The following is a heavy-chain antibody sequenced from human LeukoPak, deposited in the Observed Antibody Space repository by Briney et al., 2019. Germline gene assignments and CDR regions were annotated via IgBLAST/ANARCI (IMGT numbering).Heavy chain of an antibody. V-gene: IGHV1-2*02. Sequence: ASVKVSCKGSGYTFTGYYMHWVRQAPGQGLEWMGWINPNSGGTNYAQKFQGRVTMTRDTSISTAYMELSRLRSDDTAVYYCARVVTIFGVVTLFDYWGQGTLVTVSS. D-gene: IGHD3-3*01. CDR2: INPNSGGT. CDR1: GYTFTGYY. CDR3: ARVVTIFGVVTLFDY. J-gene: IGHJ4*02.